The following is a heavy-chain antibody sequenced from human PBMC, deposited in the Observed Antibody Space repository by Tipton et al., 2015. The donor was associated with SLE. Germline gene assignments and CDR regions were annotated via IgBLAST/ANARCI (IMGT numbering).Heavy chain of an antibody. CDR2: IFHSGST. J-gene: IGHJ3*02. D-gene: IGHD3-22*01. Sequence: TLSLTCTVSGGSINSYYWSWIRQPAGKGLEWIGRIFHSGSTTYSPSFKSRVSTSVDTSKNQFSLRLYSVTPADTAVYYCARETAVVITNAIDIWGQGTMVTVS. CDR1: GGSINSYY. CDR3: ARETAVVITNAIDI. V-gene: IGHV4-4*07.